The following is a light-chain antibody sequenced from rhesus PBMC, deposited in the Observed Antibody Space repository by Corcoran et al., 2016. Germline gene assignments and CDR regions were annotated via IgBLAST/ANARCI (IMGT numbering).Light chain of an antibody. J-gene: IGKJ3*01. Sequence: DIQMTQSPSSLSASVGDRVTITCRASQGITNDLAWYQQKPGETPKLLIYEASSLKSGIPSRFSGSGSGTDFTLTISSLQSEDFATYYCQHYYSTPFTFGPGTKLDIK. CDR1: QGITND. V-gene: IGKV1S17*01. CDR3: QHYYSTPFT. CDR2: EAS.